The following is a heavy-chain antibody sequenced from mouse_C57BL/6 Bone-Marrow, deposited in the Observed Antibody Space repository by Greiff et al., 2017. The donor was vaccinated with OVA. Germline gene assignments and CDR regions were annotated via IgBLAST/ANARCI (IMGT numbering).Heavy chain of an antibody. CDR3: ARNPCYGAMDY. Sequence: EVQLVESGGGLVKPGGSLKLSCAASGFTFSDYGMHWVRQAPEKGLEWVAYISSGSSTIYYADTVKGRFTISRDNAKNTLFLQMTSLRSDDTAMYYCARNPCYGAMDYWGQGTSVTVSS. CDR2: ISSGSSTI. D-gene: IGHD2-10*01. J-gene: IGHJ4*01. V-gene: IGHV5-17*01. CDR1: GFTFSDYG.